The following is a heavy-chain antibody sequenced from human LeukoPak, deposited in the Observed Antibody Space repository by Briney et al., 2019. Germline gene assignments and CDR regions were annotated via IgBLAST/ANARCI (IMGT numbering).Heavy chain of an antibody. V-gene: IGHV4-59*11. CDR2: IYYSGST. J-gene: IGHJ4*02. D-gene: IGHD6-13*01. CDR1: GGSISSHY. CDR3: ARQGIAAASFDY. Sequence: PPETLSLTCTVSGGSISSHYWSWIRQPPGKGLEWIGYIYYSGSTNYNPSLKSRVTISVDTSKNQFSLKLSSVTAADTAVYYCARQGIAAASFDYWGQGTLVTVSS.